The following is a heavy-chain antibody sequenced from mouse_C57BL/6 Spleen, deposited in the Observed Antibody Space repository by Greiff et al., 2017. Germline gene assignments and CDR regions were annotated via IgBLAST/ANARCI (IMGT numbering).Heavy chain of an antibody. J-gene: IGHJ4*01. D-gene: IGHD1-1*01. CDR2: IDPEDGET. Sequence: EVQLQQSGAELVKPGASVKLSCTASGFNIKDYYMHWVKQRTEQGLEWIGRIDPEDGETKYAPKFPGKATITADTSSNTAYLQVSSLTSEDTAVYYCASPYYGSSYNYAMDYWGQGTSVTVAS. V-gene: IGHV14-2*01. CDR1: GFNIKDYY. CDR3: ASPYYGSSYNYAMDY.